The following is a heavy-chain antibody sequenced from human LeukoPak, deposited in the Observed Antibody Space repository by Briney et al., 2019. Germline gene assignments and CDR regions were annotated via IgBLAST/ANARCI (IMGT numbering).Heavy chain of an antibody. CDR2: IYYSGST. CDR3: ARDRSVAGTIDY. CDR1: GGSISSSSYY. D-gene: IGHD6-19*01. J-gene: IGHJ4*02. Sequence: SETLSLTCTVSGGSISSSSYYWGWIRQPPGKGLEWIGSIYYSGSTNYNPSLKSRVTISVDTSKNQFSLKLSSVTAADTAVYYCARDRSVAGTIDYWGQGTLVTVSS. V-gene: IGHV4-39*07.